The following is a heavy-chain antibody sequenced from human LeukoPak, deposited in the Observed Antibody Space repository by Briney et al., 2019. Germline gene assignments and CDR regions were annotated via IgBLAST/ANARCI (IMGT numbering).Heavy chain of an antibody. J-gene: IGHJ4*02. CDR2: ISSSGSTI. CDR1: GFTFSSYE. CDR3: ARDTVGNSGWYYGIFDY. D-gene: IGHD6-19*01. V-gene: IGHV3-48*03. Sequence: GRSLRLSCAVSGFTFSSYEMNWVRQAPGKGLEWVSYISSSGSTISYADSVTGRFTIPRDNAKSSLYLQMNSLRAEDTAVYYCARDTVGNSGWYYGIFDYWGQGTLVTVSS.